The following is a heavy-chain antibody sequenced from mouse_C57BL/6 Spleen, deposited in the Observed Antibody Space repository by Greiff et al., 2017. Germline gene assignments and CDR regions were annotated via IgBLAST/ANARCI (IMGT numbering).Heavy chain of an antibody. J-gene: IGHJ2*01. V-gene: IGHV1-26*01. D-gene: IGHD4-1*01. CDR3: AIQLTGYY. CDR1: GYTFTNYY. Sequence: EVKLMESGPELVKPGASVKISCKASGYTFTNYYMNWVKQSHGQSLEWIGEINPSNGGTSYNQKFTGKATLTVEQSSSTAYIEPRSLTSDDSAVYYCAIQLTGYYWGQGTTLTVSS. CDR2: INPSNGGT.